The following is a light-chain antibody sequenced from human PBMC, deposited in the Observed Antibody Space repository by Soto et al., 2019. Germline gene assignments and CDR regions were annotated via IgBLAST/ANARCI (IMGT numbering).Light chain of an antibody. Sequence: SALTQPPSASGSPGQSVTISCTGTSSDVGAYNYVSWYQQLPGKAPKLIIYEVSKRPSGVPDRFSGSKSGNTASLTVSGLQADDEADSHCSSYAGSNNHYVFGTGTKVTVL. CDR2: EVS. CDR1: SSDVGAYNY. V-gene: IGLV2-8*01. CDR3: SSYAGSNNHYV. J-gene: IGLJ1*01.